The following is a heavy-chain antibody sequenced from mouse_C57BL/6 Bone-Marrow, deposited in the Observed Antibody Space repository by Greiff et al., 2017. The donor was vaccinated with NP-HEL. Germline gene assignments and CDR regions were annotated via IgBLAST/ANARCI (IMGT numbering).Heavy chain of an antibody. CDR1: GYTFTSYC. Sequence: VQLQQPGAELVKPGASVKLSCTASGYTFTSYCITWVQQGPGQGLEWIGHIYPGSGSTNYNEKFKSKATLSVDTASSTDYMQLSSLTSEDSAVYYCAREVGLRRCAMDYWGKGTSVTVAS. CDR2: IYPGSGST. J-gene: IGHJ4*01. CDR3: AREVGLRRCAMDY. D-gene: IGHD2-4*01. V-gene: IGHV1-55*01.